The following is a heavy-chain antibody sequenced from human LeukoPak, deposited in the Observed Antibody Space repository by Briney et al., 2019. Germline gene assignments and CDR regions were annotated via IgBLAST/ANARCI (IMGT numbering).Heavy chain of an antibody. CDR2: IYTSGST. D-gene: IGHD1-26*01. V-gene: IGHV4-61*02. CDR1: GGSISSGSYY. J-gene: IGHJ3*02. CDR3: ARGSGATSVFDI. Sequence: SETLSLTCTVSGGSISSGSYYWSWIRQPAGKGLEWIERIYTSGSTNYNPSLKSRVTISVDTSKNQFSLKLSSVTAADTAVYYCARGSGATSVFDIWGQGTMVTVSS.